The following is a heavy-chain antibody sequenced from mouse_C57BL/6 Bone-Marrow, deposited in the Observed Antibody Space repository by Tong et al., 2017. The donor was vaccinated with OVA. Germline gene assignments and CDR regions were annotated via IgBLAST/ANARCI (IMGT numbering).Heavy chain of an antibody. CDR2: ISSGGSYT. D-gene: IGHD5-2*01. J-gene: IGHJ3*01. CDR1: EYEFPSHG. CDR3: APEYSRFAY. V-gene: IGHV5-6*01. Sequence: EVQLQESGGGLVQPGESLKLSCESNEYEFPSHGMSWVRQTPDKRLEWVATISSGGSYTYYPDSVKGRFTISRDNAKNTLYLQMSSLKSEDTAMYYCAPEYSRFAYWGQGTLVTVSA.